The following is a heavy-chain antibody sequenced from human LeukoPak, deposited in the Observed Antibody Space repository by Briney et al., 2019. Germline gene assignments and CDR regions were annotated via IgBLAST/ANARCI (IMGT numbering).Heavy chain of an antibody. D-gene: IGHD6-19*01. V-gene: IGHV1-8*01. CDR3: ARGYKPAYSTGWSIFDY. J-gene: IGHJ4*02. CDR1: GYPFTSYD. Sequence: ASVKVSCKASGYPFTSYDINWVRQAPGQGLEWTGWMNPNSGNTGYAQKFQGRVTMTRNTSVATAYLELSSLRSEDTAVYYCARGYKPAYSTGWSIFDYWGQGTLVTVSS. CDR2: MNPNSGNT.